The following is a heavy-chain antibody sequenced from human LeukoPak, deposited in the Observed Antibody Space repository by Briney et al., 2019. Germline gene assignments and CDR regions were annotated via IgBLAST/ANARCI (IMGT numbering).Heavy chain of an antibody. Sequence: SETLSLTCTVSGGSISSYYWSWIRQPPGKGLEWIGYIYYSGTTNYNPSLKSRVTISVDTSKNQFSLKLSSVTAADTAVYYCATSVSIAVAGTFDYWGQGTLVTVSS. CDR2: IYYSGTT. J-gene: IGHJ4*02. CDR3: ATSVSIAVAGTFDY. CDR1: GGSISSYY. V-gene: IGHV4-59*08. D-gene: IGHD6-19*01.